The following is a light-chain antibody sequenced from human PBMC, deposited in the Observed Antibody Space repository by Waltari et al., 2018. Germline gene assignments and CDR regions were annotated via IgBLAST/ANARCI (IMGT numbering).Light chain of an antibody. CDR1: GLAKKY. Sequence: SYELTQPSSVSVSPGKTATIDCSGDGLAKKYCRWFQQKPGQAPVLVIYKDNERPSGIPERFSGSTSGTTVTLTISGAQVEDEADYYCYSPADNNLGVFGGGTKLTVL. CDR2: KDN. J-gene: IGLJ3*02. V-gene: IGLV3-27*01. CDR3: YSPADNNLGV.